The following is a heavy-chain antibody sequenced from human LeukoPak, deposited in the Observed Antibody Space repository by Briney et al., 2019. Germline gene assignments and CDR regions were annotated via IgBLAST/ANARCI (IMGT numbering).Heavy chain of an antibody. CDR2: IIPILGIA. CDR3: ARQVVPAANDY. CDR1: GGTFSSYT. V-gene: IGHV1-69*02. J-gene: IGHJ4*02. D-gene: IGHD2-2*01. Sequence: SVKVSCXASGGTFSSYTISWVRQAPGQGLEWMGRIIPILGIANYAQKFQGRVTITADKSTSTAYMELSSLRSEDTAVYYCARQVVPAANDYWGQGTLVTVSS.